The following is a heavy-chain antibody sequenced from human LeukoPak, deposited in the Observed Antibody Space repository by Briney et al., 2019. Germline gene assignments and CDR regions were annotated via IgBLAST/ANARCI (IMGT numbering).Heavy chain of an antibody. CDR2: ISGSGGDT. CDR3: ARDSSGWSKNY. CDR1: GFTFNTDA. J-gene: IGHJ4*02. D-gene: IGHD6-19*01. Sequence: AGSLRLSCAASGFTFNTDAMTWVRQAPGKGLQWVSAISGSGGDTYYGDSVKGRFTISGDNSKNMMYLQMNSLRAEDTALYFCARDSSGWSKNYWGQGTLVTASS. V-gene: IGHV3-23*01.